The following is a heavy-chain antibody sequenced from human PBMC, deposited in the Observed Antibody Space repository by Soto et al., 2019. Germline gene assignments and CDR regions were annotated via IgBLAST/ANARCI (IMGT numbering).Heavy chain of an antibody. Sequence: PSQTLSLTCVISGDSVSSNSAAWNWIRQSPSRGLEWLGRTYYRSKWYNDYAVSVKSRITINPDTSKNQFSLQLNSVSPEDTAVYYCARGHYCTSSSCYYWFDPWGQGTLVTVSS. V-gene: IGHV6-1*01. D-gene: IGHD2-2*01. CDR3: ARGHYCTSSSCYYWFDP. J-gene: IGHJ5*02. CDR1: GDSVSSNSAA. CDR2: TYYRSKWYN.